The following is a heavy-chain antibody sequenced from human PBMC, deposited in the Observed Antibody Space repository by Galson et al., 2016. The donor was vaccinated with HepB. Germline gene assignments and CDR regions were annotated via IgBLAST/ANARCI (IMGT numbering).Heavy chain of an antibody. CDR3: ARDDDWPNYYYDGMDV. CDR1: GYSFLSHG. Sequence: SVKVSCKASGYSFLSHGISWVRQAPGQGLEWMGWISAHNGNTNYPQKLQGRVIMTTDTSTSTAYMELRSLRSDDTAVYYCARDDDWPNYYYDGMDVWGQGTTVTVSS. D-gene: IGHD3-10*01. CDR2: ISAHNGNT. J-gene: IGHJ6*02. V-gene: IGHV1-18*01.